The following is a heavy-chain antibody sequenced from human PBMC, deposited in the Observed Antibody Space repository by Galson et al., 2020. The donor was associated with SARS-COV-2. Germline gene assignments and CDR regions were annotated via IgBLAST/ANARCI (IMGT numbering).Heavy chain of an antibody. CDR2: INSGST. D-gene: IGHD6-6*01. J-gene: IGHJ6*04. CDR1: GDSVSSGDYS. Sequence: SETLSLTCAVSGDSVSSGDYSWSWIRQPPGQGLEWIGYINSGSTSYNPPLESRLTMSIDTSKHQFSLKLSSVTAADTAVYYCASMHSSSSRGYCYSFGVDVWGKGATVTVSS. CDR3: ASMHSSSSRGYCYSFGVDV. V-gene: IGHV4-30-4*07.